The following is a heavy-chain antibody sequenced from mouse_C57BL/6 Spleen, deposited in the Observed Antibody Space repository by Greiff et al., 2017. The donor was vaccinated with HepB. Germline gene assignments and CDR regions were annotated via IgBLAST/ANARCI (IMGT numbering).Heavy chain of an antibody. CDR2: IHPNSGST. CDR3: ATDYDDSPFDY. V-gene: IGHV1-64*01. J-gene: IGHJ2*01. CDR1: GYTFTSYW. D-gene: IGHD2-13*01. Sequence: QVQLQQPGTELVKPGASVKLSCKASGYTFTSYWMHWVKQRPGQGLEWIGMIHPNSGSTNYNEKFKSQATLTVDKSSSTAYMQLSSLTSEDSAVFYCATDYDDSPFDYWGEGTTLSVSS.